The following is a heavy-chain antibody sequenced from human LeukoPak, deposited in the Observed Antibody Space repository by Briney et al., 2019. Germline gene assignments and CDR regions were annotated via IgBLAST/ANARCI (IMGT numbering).Heavy chain of an antibody. V-gene: IGHV3-23*01. CDR3: ARDQSAYYGSGSPLDP. D-gene: IGHD3-10*01. CDR1: GFTFSSYA. J-gene: IGHJ5*02. Sequence: PGGSLRLSCAASGFTFSSYAMNWVRQAPGKGLEWVSAISGSGGYTYYADSVKGRFTISRDNSKNTLYLQMNSLRAEDTAVYYCARDQSAYYGSGSPLDPWGQGTLVTVSS. CDR2: ISGSGGYT.